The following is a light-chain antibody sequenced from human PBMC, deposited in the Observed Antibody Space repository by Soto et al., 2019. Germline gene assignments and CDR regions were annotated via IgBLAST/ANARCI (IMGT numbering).Light chain of an antibody. Sequence: QSVLTQPPSASGTPGQRVTISCSGGSSNIGSNTVNWYQQLPGTAPKLLIYSDNQRPSGVPDRFSGSKSGTSASLAISGLQSEDEADYYCAACDDSLTGWVFGGGTKLTVL. J-gene: IGLJ3*02. CDR1: SSNIGSNT. CDR3: AACDDSLTGWV. V-gene: IGLV1-44*01. CDR2: SDN.